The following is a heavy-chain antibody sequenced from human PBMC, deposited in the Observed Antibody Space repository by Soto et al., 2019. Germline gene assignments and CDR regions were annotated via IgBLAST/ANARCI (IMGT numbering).Heavy chain of an antibody. Sequence: PGGSLRLSCAASGFTFSTYSMNWVRQAPGKGLEWVSSISSISSYIYYADSVKGRCTISRDNAKNSLYLQMNSLRAEDTAVYYCARSSTPELTAAHTVGMDVWGQGTTVTVSS. CDR1: GFTFSTYS. J-gene: IGHJ6*02. CDR3: ARSSTPELTAAHTVGMDV. D-gene: IGHD1-7*01. V-gene: IGHV3-21*01. CDR2: ISSISSYI.